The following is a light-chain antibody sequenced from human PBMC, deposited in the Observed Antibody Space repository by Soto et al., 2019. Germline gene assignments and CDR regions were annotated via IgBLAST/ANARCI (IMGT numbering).Light chain of an antibody. Sequence: QSVLTQPPSASGTAGQRVTISCSGSSSNIGSNYVYWYQQLPGMAPKLLIYSNIHRPSGVPDRFSGSKSGTSASLAISGLRSEDEADYYCAAWDDSLSRAVFGGGTQLT. CDR2: SNI. V-gene: IGLV1-47*02. CDR1: SSNIGSNY. CDR3: AAWDDSLSRAV. J-gene: IGLJ7*01.